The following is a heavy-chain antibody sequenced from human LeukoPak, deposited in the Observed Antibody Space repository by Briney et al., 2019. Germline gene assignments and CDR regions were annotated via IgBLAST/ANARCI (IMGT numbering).Heavy chain of an antibody. CDR3: ARDPNYYDERWYDY. D-gene: IGHD3-22*01. J-gene: IGHJ4*02. CDR2: INPNSGGT. CDR1: GYTFTGYY. Sequence: GASVKVSCKASGYTFTGYYMHWVRQAPGQGLEWMGWINPNSGGTNYAQKFQGRVTMTRDTSISTAYMELSRLRSDDTAVYYCARDPNYYDERWYDYWGQGTLVTVSS. V-gene: IGHV1-2*02.